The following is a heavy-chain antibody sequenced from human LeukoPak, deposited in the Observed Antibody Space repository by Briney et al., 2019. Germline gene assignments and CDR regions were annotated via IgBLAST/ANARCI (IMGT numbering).Heavy chain of an antibody. V-gene: IGHV4-34*01. CDR2: INHSGST. J-gene: IGHJ6*03. D-gene: IGHD3-10*01. CDR1: GGSFSGYY. Sequence: SETLSLTCAVYGGSFSGYYWSWIRQPPGKGLEWIGEINHSGSTNYNPSLKSRVTISVDTSKNQFSLKLSSVTAADTAVYYCARVRNYYYYMDVWGKGTTVTVSS. CDR3: ARVRNYYYYMDV.